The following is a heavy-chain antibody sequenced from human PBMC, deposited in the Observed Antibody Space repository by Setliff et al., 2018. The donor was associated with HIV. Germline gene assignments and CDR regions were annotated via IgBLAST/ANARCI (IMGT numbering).Heavy chain of an antibody. CDR1: GYTFTRYD. D-gene: IGHD5-18*01. Sequence: ASVKVSCKASGYTFTRYDINWVRQATGQGLEWMGWMNPNSGNTGYAQKFQGRVTMTRDTSTSTVYMELSSLRSDDTAVYYCAREGDGRSGYSSDYWGQGTLVTVSS. CDR2: MNPNSGNT. V-gene: IGHV1-8*01. J-gene: IGHJ4*02. CDR3: AREGDGRSGYSSDY.